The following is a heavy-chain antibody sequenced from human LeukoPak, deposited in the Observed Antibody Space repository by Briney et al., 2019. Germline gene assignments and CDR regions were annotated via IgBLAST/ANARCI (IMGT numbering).Heavy chain of an antibody. J-gene: IGHJ4*02. CDR2: ISGSGGST. D-gene: IGHD3-10*01. CDR3: AKGGGWFGELSSFFDY. V-gene: IGHV3-23*01. CDR1: GFTFSSYA. Sequence: PGGSLRLSCAASGFTFSSYAMSWVRQAPGKGLEWVSAISGSGGSTHYADSVKGRFTISRDNSKNTLYLQMNSLRAEDTAVYYCAKGGGWFGELSSFFDYWGQGTLVTVSS.